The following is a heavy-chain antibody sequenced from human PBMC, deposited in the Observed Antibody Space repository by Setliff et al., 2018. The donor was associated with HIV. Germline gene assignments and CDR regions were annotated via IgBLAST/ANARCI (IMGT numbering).Heavy chain of an antibody. V-gene: IGHV3-21*01. CDR2: ISGSGLYT. CDR3: ARANYDSSSSDNYHLDV. Sequence: AGSGLNFSHYSMNWVRQAPGGGLQWVSSISGSGLYTYYSDSMNGRFTISKDTAQNSLFLQMNSLRAEDTAVYYCARANYDSSSSDNYHLDVWGKGTTVTVSS. J-gene: IGHJ6*03. CDR1: GLNFSHYS. D-gene: IGHD3-3*01.